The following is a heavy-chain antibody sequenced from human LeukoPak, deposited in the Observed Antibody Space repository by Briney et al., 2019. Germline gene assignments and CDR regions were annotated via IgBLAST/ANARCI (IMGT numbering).Heavy chain of an antibody. CDR1: GFTFSTYG. J-gene: IGHJ3*02. CDR3: ARQFDGSHPNALDI. V-gene: IGHV3-33*01. CDR2: TWYDGSYK. D-gene: IGHD1-26*01. Sequence: GRSLRLSCAASGFTFSTYGMHWVRQAPGKRLEWVAVTWYDGSYKYYGDSVKGRFTISRDNSKNTLYLQMASLRVEDTAVYYCARQFDGSHPNALDIWGQGTMVTVSS.